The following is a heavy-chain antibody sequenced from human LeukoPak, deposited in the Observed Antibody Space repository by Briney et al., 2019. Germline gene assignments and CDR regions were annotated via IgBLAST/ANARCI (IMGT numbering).Heavy chain of an antibody. V-gene: IGHV5-51*01. CDR2: IYPDDSDT. CDR1: GYTFTIYW. CDR3: ARLDYGANLRGDAFDI. D-gene: IGHD4/OR15-4a*01. J-gene: IGHJ3*02. Sequence: GESLKVSCKGSGYTFTIYWIGWVRQMPGKGLEWMGIIYPDDSDTRYSRSFQGQVTISADKSINTAYLQWSRLKASDTAMYYCARLDYGANLRGDAFDIWGQGTMVTVSS.